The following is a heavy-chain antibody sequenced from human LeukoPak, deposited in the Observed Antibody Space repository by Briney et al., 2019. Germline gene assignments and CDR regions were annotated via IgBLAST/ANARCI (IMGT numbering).Heavy chain of an antibody. D-gene: IGHD3-10*01. CDR2: FDPEDGET. V-gene: IGHV1-24*01. CDR3: ATADRDRRYGSGSYYWFDP. J-gene: IGHJ5*02. Sequence: ASVKVSCKVSGYTLTELYMHWVRQAPGKGLEWMGGFDPEDGETIYAQKFQGRVTTTEDTSTDTAYMELSSLRSEDTAVYYCATADRDRRYGSGSYYWFDPWGQGTLVTVSS. CDR1: GYTLTELY.